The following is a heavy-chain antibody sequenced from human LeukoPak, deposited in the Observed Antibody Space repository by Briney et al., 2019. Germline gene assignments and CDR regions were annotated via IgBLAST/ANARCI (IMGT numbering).Heavy chain of an antibody. CDR1: GFTLKNAW. CDR2: IYSGGTT. CDR3: ARDQYSYAHAAH. D-gene: IGHD5-18*01. J-gene: IGHJ4*02. Sequence: PGGSLRLSCVASGFTLKNAWMSWVRQAPGKGLEWVSVIYSGGTTYYADSVKGRFTISRDNSKNTLHLQMNSLRAEDTAVYYCARDQYSYAHAAHWGQGTLVTVSS. V-gene: IGHV3-66*01.